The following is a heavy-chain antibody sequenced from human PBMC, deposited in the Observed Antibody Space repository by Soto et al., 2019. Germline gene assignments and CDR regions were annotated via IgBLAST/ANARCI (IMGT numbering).Heavy chain of an antibody. D-gene: IGHD5-12*01. CDR1: GFTFSSYG. V-gene: IGHV3-33*01. Sequence: QVQLVESGGGVVQPGRSLRLSCAASGFTFSSYGMHWVRQAPGKGLEWVAVIWYDGSNKYYADSVKGRFTISRDNSKNTLYLQMNSLGAEDTAVYYCARDHGYSGYDPLGYYYGMDVWGQGTTVTVSS. CDR3: ARDHGYSGYDPLGYYYGMDV. CDR2: IWYDGSNK. J-gene: IGHJ6*02.